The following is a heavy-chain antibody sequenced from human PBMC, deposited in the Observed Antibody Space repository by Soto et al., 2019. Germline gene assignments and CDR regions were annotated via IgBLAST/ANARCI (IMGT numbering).Heavy chain of an antibody. CDR1: GYTFSIHY. CDR3: ARDLLHPGEPKGYCSGGACNFPPGGMDV. V-gene: IGHV1-46*01. CDR2: INPSVGTA. D-gene: IGHD2-15*01. Sequence: QVRLVQSGAEVKRPGASVTLSCRATGYTFSIHYIHWVRQAPGQGLEWRAIINPSVGTASPAQRFKSRVALTRDTSTTTVFMDLSGLPSDDTAIYYCARDLLHPGEPKGYCSGGACNFPPGGMDVWGEGTPVTVS. J-gene: IGHJ6*02.